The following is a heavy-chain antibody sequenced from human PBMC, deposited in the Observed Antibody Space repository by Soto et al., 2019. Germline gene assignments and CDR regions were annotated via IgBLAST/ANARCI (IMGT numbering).Heavy chain of an antibody. CDR1: GFTVSDNY. Sequence: PGGSLRLSCAASGFTVSDNYMTWVRQAPGKGLEWVSLIYSDVYSAGTTYYADSVKGRFTIFRDNSKNTLYLQMDSLRAEDTAVYYCARGATFGGVIVGSDAFDIWGQGTMVTVSS. D-gene: IGHD3-16*02. V-gene: IGHV3-53*01. J-gene: IGHJ3*02. CDR3: ARGATFGGVIVGSDAFDI. CDR2: IYSDVYSAGTT.